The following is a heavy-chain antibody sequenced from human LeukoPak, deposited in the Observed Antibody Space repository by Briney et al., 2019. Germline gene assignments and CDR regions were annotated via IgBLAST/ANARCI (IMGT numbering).Heavy chain of an antibody. D-gene: IGHD6-13*01. Sequence: PSETLSLTCTVSGGSISSSSYYWGWIRQPPGKGLQWIGSVYHSGTTFYNPSLKSRVTISVDTSKNQFSLKLSSVTAADTAVYYCARDRKVARYSGYYYYMDVWGKGTTVTVSS. CDR2: VYHSGTT. V-gene: IGHV4-39*07. CDR3: ARDRKVARYSGYYYYMDV. CDR1: GGSISSSSYY. J-gene: IGHJ6*03.